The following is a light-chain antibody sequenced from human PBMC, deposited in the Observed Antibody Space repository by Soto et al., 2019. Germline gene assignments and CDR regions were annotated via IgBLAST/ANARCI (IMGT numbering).Light chain of an antibody. CDR2: GVS. V-gene: IGLV2-23*02. J-gene: IGLJ1*01. CDR1: SSDVGSYNL. Sequence: QSVLTQPASVSGPPGQSITISCTGTSSDVGSYNLVSWYQQHPGKAPKLMIYGVSKRPSGVSNRFSGSKSGNTASLTISGLQAEDEADYYCCSYAGSSYVFGTGTKVTVL. CDR3: CSYAGSSYV.